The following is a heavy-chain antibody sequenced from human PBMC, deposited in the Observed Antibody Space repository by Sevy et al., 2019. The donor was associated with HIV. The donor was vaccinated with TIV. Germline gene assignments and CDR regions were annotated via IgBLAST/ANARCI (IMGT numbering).Heavy chain of an antibody. J-gene: IGHJ5*01. CDR1: GFTFRSFS. CDR3: ARDSARVIVPTAGFDS. V-gene: IGHV3-33*01. D-gene: IGHD1-1*01. Sequence: GGSLGLSCSASGFTFRSFSMHWVRQAPGKGLEWVAAIWYDGRTKQYADSVKGRFTISRDNSKNMLNLEMNSLRAEDTALYFCARDSARVIVPTAGFDSWGQGTVVTVSS. CDR2: IWYDGRTK.